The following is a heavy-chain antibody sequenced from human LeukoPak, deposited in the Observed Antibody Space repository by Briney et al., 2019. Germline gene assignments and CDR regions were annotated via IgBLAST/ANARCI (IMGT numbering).Heavy chain of an antibody. V-gene: IGHV5-51*01. D-gene: IGHD1-1*01. CDR3: ARQREPTGTTGLSSPFDI. J-gene: IGHJ3*02. Sequence: GESLKISWKSSGYSFTSYWIGWVRQMPRKGLELRSIISPGDSDTRYSQSFQGQVTISADKSITTAYLQWSSLKASDTAMYYCARQREPTGTTGLSSPFDIWGQGTMVTVSS. CDR2: ISPGDSDT. CDR1: GYSFTSYW.